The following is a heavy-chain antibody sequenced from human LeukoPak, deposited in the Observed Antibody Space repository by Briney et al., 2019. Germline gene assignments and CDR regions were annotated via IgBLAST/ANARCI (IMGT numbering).Heavy chain of an antibody. CDR2: INPSGGST. Sequence: ASVKVSCKASGYTFTSYFMHWVRQAPGQGLEWMGLINPSGGSTIYAQKFQGRVTMTRDMSTRIVYMELSSLRSEDTAVYYCARVGYSSDHYWGQGTLVTVSS. J-gene: IGHJ4*02. CDR1: GYTFTSYF. D-gene: IGHD6-25*01. V-gene: IGHV1-46*01. CDR3: ARVGYSSDHY.